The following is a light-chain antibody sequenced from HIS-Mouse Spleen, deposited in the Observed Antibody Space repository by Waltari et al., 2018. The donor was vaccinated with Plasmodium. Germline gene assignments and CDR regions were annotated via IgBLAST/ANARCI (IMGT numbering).Light chain of an antibody. V-gene: IGLV2-11*01. CDR2: DVS. J-gene: IGLJ1*01. Sequence: QSALTQPRSVSGSPGQSVTISCTGTSSDVGGYNYVSWYQQHPGKAPKLMIYDVSKRPSGVPVRFAGSKSGNTAALTISGLRAEDEADYYCCSYAGSYTYVFGTGTKVTVL. CDR3: CSYAGSYTYV. CDR1: SSDVGGYNY.